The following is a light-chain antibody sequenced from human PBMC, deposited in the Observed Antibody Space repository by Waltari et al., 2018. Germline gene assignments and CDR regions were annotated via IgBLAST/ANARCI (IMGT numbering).Light chain of an antibody. J-gene: IGKJ4*01. CDR1: QSVSSY. V-gene: IGKV3-11*01. CDR2: DAS. CDR3: QQRTNWPLT. Sequence: EIVLTQSQATLSLSPGERATLSCRASQSVSSYLAWLQQQPGQAPRVLIYDASTRATGIPARFSGSGSGTDFTLTISGLEPEDFAVYCCQQRTNWPLTFGGGTKVEIK.